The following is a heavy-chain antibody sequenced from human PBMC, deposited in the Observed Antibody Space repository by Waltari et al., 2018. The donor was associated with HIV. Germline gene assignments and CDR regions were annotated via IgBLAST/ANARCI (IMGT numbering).Heavy chain of an antibody. CDR3: AALGGAEWDLVAGS. CDR1: DYTSW. CDR2: IFPGDSDT. J-gene: IGHJ5*02. V-gene: IGHV5-51*01. D-gene: IGHD1-26*01. Sequence: EVRLVQSGAEVKKPGESLKISCWTSDYTSWIGWVRQMPGKGLEWMGFIFPGDSDTRYSPSSQGRVSISADKSISTAYLQWGSLRASDTAIYYCAALGGAEWDLVAGSWGQGTLVTVSS.